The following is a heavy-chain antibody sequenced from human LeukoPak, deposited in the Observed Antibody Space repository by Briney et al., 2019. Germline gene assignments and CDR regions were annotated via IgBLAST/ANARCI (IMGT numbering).Heavy chain of an antibody. V-gene: IGHV5-51*01. CDR3: ARLGISGYDSWFDP. J-gene: IGHJ5*02. Sequence: GESPKISCKGSGYRFTSHWIGWVRQMPGKGLEWMGIIYPGDSDTRYSPSFQGQVTISADKSISTAYLQWTSLKASDTAMYYCARLGISGYDSWFDPWGQGTLVTVSS. CDR1: GYRFTSHW. D-gene: IGHD5-12*01. CDR2: IYPGDSDT.